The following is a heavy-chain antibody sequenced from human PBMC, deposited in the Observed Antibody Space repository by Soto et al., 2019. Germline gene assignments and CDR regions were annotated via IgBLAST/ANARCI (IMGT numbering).Heavy chain of an antibody. Sequence: QVQLQQWGAGLLKPSETLSLTCAVYGGSFSGYSWSWIRQPPGKGLEGIGEVNQRGSASCNPSLKSRVTISVDTSKNQFTLKLSSVTAADTAVYYSARGWQLVVVLAATRYFDSWSQGTLVTVSS. J-gene: IGHJ4*02. CDR3: ARGWQLVVVLAATRYFDS. CDR1: GGSFSGYS. D-gene: IGHD2-15*01. CDR2: VNQRGSA. V-gene: IGHV4-34*01.